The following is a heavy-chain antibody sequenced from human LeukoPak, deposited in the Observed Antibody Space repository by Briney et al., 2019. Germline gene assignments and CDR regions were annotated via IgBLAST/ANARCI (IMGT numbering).Heavy chain of an antibody. CDR2: IYPGDSDT. CDR1: GYSFTSYW. CDR3: ARGLVARPWENDI. D-gene: IGHD6-19*01. J-gene: IGHJ3*02. V-gene: IGHV5-51*01. Sequence: GESLKISCKGSGYSFTSYWIAWVRQTPGKGLEGMGIIYPGDSDTRYSPSFQGQVTISADRSISTAYLQWSSLKASDTAMYYCARGLVARPWENDIWGQGTMVTVSS.